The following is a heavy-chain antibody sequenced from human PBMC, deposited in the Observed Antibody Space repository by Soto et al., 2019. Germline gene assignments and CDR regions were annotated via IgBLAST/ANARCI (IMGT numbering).Heavy chain of an antibody. D-gene: IGHD3-16*01. CDR2: MYSGGTT. J-gene: IGHJ6*02. V-gene: IGHV3-53*01. CDR3: AGGGGSTSLPQCGMHV. Sequence: EVQLVESGGGLIQPGGSLRLSCAASGFTVSSSYMSWVRQAPGKGPEWVSIMYSGGTTYYADSVRGRFTISRDNAKNTLYLQMNSLVAHDTAVYYCAGGGGSTSLPQCGMHVWGQGTRVTVSS. CDR1: GFTVSSSY.